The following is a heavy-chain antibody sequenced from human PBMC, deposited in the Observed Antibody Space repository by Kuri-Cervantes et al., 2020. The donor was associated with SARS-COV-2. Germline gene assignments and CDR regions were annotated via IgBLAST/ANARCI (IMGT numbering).Heavy chain of an antibody. Sequence: ASVKVSCKASGYTFTSYGISWVRQAPGQGLEWMGIINPSGGSTSYAQKFQGRVTMTTDTSTSTAYMELRSLRSDDTAVYYCARDRLAAAGYYYYYGMDVWGQGTTVTVSS. D-gene: IGHD6-13*01. CDR1: GYTFTSYG. V-gene: IGHV1-18*04. CDR2: INPSGGST. J-gene: IGHJ6*02. CDR3: ARDRLAAAGYYYYYGMDV.